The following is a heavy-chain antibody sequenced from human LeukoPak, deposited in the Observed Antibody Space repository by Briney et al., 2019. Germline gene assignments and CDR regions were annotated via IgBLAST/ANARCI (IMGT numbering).Heavy chain of an antibody. CDR1: GFTFSSYS. CDR2: ISSSSSYI. CDR3: ARARGSWNSYGLSPGIDH. D-gene: IGHD5-18*01. J-gene: IGHJ4*02. V-gene: IGHV3-21*01. Sequence: GGSLRLSCAASGFTFSSYSMNWVRQAPGKGLEWVSSISSSSSYIYYADSVKGRFTISRDNAKNSLYLQMNSLRAEDTAVYYCARARGSWNSYGLSPGIDHWGQGTLVTVPS.